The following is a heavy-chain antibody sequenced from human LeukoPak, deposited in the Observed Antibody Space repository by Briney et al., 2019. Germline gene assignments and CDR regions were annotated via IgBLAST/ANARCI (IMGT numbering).Heavy chain of an antibody. CDR3: ASMVRGPIDY. D-gene: IGHD3-10*01. CDR2: IYYSGST. Sequence: SETLSLTCTVSGGSISSSSYYWGWIRQPPGKGLEWIGSIYYSGSTYYNPPLKSRVTISVDTSKNQFSLKLSSVTAADTAVYYCASMVRGPIDYWGQGTLVTVSS. J-gene: IGHJ4*02. CDR1: GGSISSSSYY. V-gene: IGHV4-39*01.